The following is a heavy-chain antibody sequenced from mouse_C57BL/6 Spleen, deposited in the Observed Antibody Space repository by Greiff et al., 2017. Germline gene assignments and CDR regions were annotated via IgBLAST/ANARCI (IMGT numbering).Heavy chain of an antibody. Sequence: VQLQQSGAELVKPGASVKLSCTASGFNIKDYYMHWVKQRTEQGLEWIGRIDPEDGETKYAPKFQGQDTITADTSSNTAYLQLSSLTSEDTAFYYCASDYCGSCVDYWGQGTTLTVSS. CDR3: ASDYCGSCVDY. D-gene: IGHD2-13*01. J-gene: IGHJ2*01. V-gene: IGHV14-2*01. CDR2: IDPEDGET. CDR1: GFNIKDYY.